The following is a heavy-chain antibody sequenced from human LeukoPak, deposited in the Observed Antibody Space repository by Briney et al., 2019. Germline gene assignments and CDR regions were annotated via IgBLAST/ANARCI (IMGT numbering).Heavy chain of an antibody. CDR2: ISYDGSNK. V-gene: IGHV3-30-3*01. Sequence: GRSLRLSCAASGFTFSSYAMHWVRQAPGKGLEWVALISYDGSNKYYADSVKGRFTISRDNSKNTLYPQMDSLRAEDTAVYYCARDRDYDSANFDYWGQGTLVTVSS. J-gene: IGHJ4*02. D-gene: IGHD3-22*01. CDR1: GFTFSSYA. CDR3: ARDRDYDSANFDY.